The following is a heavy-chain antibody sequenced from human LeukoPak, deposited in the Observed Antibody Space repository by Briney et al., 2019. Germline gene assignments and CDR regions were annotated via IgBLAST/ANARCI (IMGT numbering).Heavy chain of an antibody. Sequence: PSETLSLTCTVSGGSISSYYWSWIRQPPGKGLEWIGYIYYSGSTNYNPSLKSRATISVDTSKNQFSLKLSSVTAADTAVYYCARGGYSYTDYWGQGTLVTVSS. V-gene: IGHV4-59*08. CDR2: IYYSGST. D-gene: IGHD5-18*01. CDR3: ARGGYSYTDY. CDR1: GGSISSYY. J-gene: IGHJ4*02.